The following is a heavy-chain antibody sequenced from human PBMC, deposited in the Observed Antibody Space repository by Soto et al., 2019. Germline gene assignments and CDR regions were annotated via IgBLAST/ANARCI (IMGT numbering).Heavy chain of an antibody. D-gene: IGHD3-22*01. CDR2: ISYSGST. V-gene: IGHV4-31*03. Sequence: SETVSLTCTVSGVPISSGGYYWRWIRQHPGKGLEWIGYISYSGSTYYNPSLESRVTISVDTSKNQFSLKLSSVTAADTAVYYCARDALSRDSIWGQGTLVTVSS. J-gene: IGHJ4*02. CDR1: GVPISSGGYY. CDR3: ARDALSRDSI.